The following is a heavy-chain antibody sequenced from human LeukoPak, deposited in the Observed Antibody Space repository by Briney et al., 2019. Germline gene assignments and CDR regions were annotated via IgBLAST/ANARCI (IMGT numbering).Heavy chain of an antibody. J-gene: IGHJ4*02. D-gene: IGHD2-15*01. CDR1: GGTFSSYA. CDR3: AREAGVAGDFDY. Sequence: ASVKVSCKASGGTFSSYAISWVRQAPGQGLEWMGGIIPIFGTANYAQKFQGRVTITADESTSTAYMELSSLRSEDTAVYYCAREAGVAGDFDYWGQGTLVTVSS. CDR2: IIPIFGTA. V-gene: IGHV1-69*13.